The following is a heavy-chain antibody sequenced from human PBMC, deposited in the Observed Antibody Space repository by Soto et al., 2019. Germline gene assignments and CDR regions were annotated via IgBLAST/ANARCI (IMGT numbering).Heavy chain of an antibody. V-gene: IGHV3-33*01. D-gene: IGHD3-22*01. CDR2: IWYDGSNK. CDR3: ARDLTYYYDSSDYSWGAPDY. J-gene: IGHJ4*02. CDR1: GFTFSSYG. Sequence: GGSLRLSCAASGFTFSSYGMHWVRQAPGKGLEWVAVIWYDGSNKYYADSVKGRFTISRDNSKNTLYLQMNSLRAEDTAVYYCARDLTYYYDSSDYSWGAPDYWGQGTLVTVSS.